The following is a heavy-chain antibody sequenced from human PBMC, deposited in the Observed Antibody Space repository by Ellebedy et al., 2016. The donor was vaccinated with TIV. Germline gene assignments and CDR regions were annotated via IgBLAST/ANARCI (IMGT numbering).Heavy chain of an antibody. V-gene: IGHV4-39*01. Sequence: MPSETLSLTCTVSGGSISSSSYYWGWIRQPPGKGLEWIGSISFGVSTYYNPSLKSRVTISVDTSKNQFSLKLSSVTAADNAVYYCARHVLYYDSSGQGWFDPWGQGTLVIVSS. CDR3: ARHVLYYDSSGQGWFDP. CDR2: ISFGVST. D-gene: IGHD3-22*01. J-gene: IGHJ5*02. CDR1: GGSISSSSYY.